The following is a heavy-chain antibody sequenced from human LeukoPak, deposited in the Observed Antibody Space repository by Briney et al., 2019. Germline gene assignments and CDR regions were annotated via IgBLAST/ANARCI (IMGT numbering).Heavy chain of an antibody. D-gene: IGHD4-17*01. CDR2: IRHDESNK. V-gene: IGHV3-30*02. J-gene: IGHJ5*02. CDR1: GFVFSKNG. CDR3: AKFSYGDYVA. Sequence: GGSLRLSCATSGFVFSKNGMHWVRQAPGKGLEWVAFIRHDESNKYYANSVKGRFTISRDNSKNTLSLQMNSLRPDDTAVYYCAKFSYGDYVAWGQGTLVTVSS.